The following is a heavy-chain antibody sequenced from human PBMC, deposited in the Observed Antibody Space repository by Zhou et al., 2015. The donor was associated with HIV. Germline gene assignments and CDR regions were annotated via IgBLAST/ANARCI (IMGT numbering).Heavy chain of an antibody. Sequence: QVQLVQSGAEVKKPGSSVKVSCKASGGTFSSYTISWVRQAPGQGLEWMGRIIPILGIANYAQKFQGRVTITADKSTSTAYMELSSLRSEDTAVYYCARDPAGYFDWLSGLPDYWGQGTLVTVSS. J-gene: IGHJ4*02. V-gene: IGHV1-69*08. CDR3: ARDPAGYFDWLSGLPDY. D-gene: IGHD3-9*01. CDR1: GGTFSSYT. CDR2: IIPILGIA.